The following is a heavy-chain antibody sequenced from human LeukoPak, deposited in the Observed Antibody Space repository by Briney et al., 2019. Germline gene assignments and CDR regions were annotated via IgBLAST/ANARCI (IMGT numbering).Heavy chain of an antibody. D-gene: IGHD2-21*01. J-gene: IGHJ4*02. CDR3: AAYTASTRHFDY. Sequence: GGSLRLSCAASGFTFSSYSMNWVRQAPGKGLEWVSTIGATGVNTYYADSVKGRFTISRDNSKKTLYLQMNSLRAEDTAVYYCAAYTASTRHFDYWGQGTLVTVSS. CDR2: IGATGVNT. V-gene: IGHV3-23*01. CDR1: GFTFSSYS.